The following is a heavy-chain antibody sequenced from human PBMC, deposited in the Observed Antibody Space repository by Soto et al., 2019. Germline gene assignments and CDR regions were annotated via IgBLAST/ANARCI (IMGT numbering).Heavy chain of an antibody. Sequence: PSETLSLTCTVSGGSISSGGYYWSWIRQHPGKGLEWIGYIYYSGSTYYNPSLKSRVTISVDTSKNQFSLKLSSVTAADTAVYYCARADYDFWSGYPNWFDTWGQGTLVTVSS. V-gene: IGHV4-31*03. D-gene: IGHD3-3*01. J-gene: IGHJ5*02. CDR3: ARADYDFWSGYPNWFDT. CDR1: GGSISSGGYY. CDR2: IYYSGST.